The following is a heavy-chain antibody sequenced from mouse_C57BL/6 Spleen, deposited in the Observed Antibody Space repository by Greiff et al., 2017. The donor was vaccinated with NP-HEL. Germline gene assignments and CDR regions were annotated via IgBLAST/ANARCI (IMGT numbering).Heavy chain of an antibody. CDR3: ARDGIVRTWFAY. CDR1: GYTFTSYW. Sequence: QVQLQQPGAELVMPGASVKLSCKASGYTFTSYWMHWVKQRPGQGLEWIGESEPSDSYTNYNQKVKGKSTLTVDKSSSTAYMQLSSLTSEDSAVYYCARDGIVRTWFAYWGQGTLVTVSA. J-gene: IGHJ3*01. CDR2: SEPSDSYT. V-gene: IGHV1-69*01. D-gene: IGHD2-1*01.